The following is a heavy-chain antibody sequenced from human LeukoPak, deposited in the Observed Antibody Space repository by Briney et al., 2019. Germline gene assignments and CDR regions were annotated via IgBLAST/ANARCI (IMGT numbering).Heavy chain of an antibody. V-gene: IGHV3-43*01. CDR1: GFTFDDYT. J-gene: IGHJ4*02. D-gene: IGHD4-11*01. CDR3: AKDITSDYRADPYFDY. CDR2: ISWDGGST. Sequence: GGSLRLSCAASGFTFDDYTMHWVRQAPGKGLEWVSLISWDGGSTYYADSVKGRFTISRDNCKNSLYLQMNSLRTEDTAFYYCAKDITSDYRADPYFDYWGQGTLVTVSS.